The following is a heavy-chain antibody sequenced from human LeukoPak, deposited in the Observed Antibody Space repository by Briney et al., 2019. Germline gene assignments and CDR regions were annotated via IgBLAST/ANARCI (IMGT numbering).Heavy chain of an antibody. V-gene: IGHV4-38-2*02. CDR2: IYHSGST. J-gene: IGHJ4*02. CDR3: ARGPTYQPIDF. CDR1: GYSISSGYY. Sequence: NASETLSLTCTVSGYSISSGYYWGWIRQPPGKGLEWIGSIYHSGSTYYNPSLKSRVTISVDTSKNHFSLKLSSVTAADTAVYYCARGPTYQPIDFWGQGTLVTVSS. D-gene: IGHD2-2*01.